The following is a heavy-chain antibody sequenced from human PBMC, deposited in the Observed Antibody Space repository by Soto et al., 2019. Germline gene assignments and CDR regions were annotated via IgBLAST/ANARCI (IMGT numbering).Heavy chain of an antibody. CDR3: ATDHTQWLVLDY. Sequence: ASVKVSCKVSGYTLTELSMHWVRQAPGRGLEWMGGFDPEDGETIYAQKFQGRVTMTEDTSTDPAYMELSSLRSEDTAVYYCATDHTQWLVLDYWGQGTLVTVSS. V-gene: IGHV1-24*01. J-gene: IGHJ4*02. CDR1: GYTLTELS. D-gene: IGHD6-19*01. CDR2: FDPEDGET.